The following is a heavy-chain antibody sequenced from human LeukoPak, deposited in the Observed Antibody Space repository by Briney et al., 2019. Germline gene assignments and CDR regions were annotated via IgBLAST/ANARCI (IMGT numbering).Heavy chain of an antibody. CDR2: INHSGST. CDR1: GGSFSGYY. J-gene: IGHJ5*02. CDR3: ARGRTYRSSSWFDP. Sequence: SETLSLTCTVYGGSFSGYYWSWIRQPPGKGLEWIGEINHSGSTNYNPSLKSRVTISVDTSKNQFSLKLSSVTAADTAVYYCARGRTYRSSSWFDPWGQGTLVTVSS. V-gene: IGHV4-34*01. D-gene: IGHD6-6*01.